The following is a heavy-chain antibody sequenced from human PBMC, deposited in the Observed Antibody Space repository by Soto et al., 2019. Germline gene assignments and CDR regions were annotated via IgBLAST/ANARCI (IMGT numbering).Heavy chain of an antibody. Sequence: PGESLKISCKGSGYSFTSYWIGWVRQMPEKGLEWMGIIYPGDSDTRYSPSFQGQVTISADKSISTAYLQWSSLKASDTAMYYCVRVNGGRTYYYDSKPQEYYRMDVWGEGTTVTVAS. V-gene: IGHV5-51*01. D-gene: IGHD3-22*01. J-gene: IGHJ6*04. CDR1: GYSFTSYW. CDR2: IYPGDSDT. CDR3: VRVNGGRTYYYDSKPQEYYRMDV.